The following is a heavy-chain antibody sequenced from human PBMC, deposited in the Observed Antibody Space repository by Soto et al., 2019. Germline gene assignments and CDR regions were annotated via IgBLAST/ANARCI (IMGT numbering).Heavy chain of an antibody. CDR1: GGSFSGYY. CDR3: ARAPWGDFWSGYYGYYYYGMDV. Sequence: PSETLSLTCAVYGGSFSGYYWSWIRQPPWKGLEWIGEINHSGSTNYNPSLKSRVTISVDTSKNQFSLKLSSVTAADTAVYYCARAPWGDFWSGYYGYYYYGMDVWGQGTTVTVSS. CDR2: INHSGST. J-gene: IGHJ6*02. V-gene: IGHV4-34*01. D-gene: IGHD3-3*01.